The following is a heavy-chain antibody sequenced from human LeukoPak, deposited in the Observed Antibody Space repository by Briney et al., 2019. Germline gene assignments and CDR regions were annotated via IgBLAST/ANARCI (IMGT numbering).Heavy chain of an antibody. D-gene: IGHD6-13*01. CDR3: ARMVIAAAGKYYFDY. CDR1: GGTFSSYA. CDR2: IIPIFGTA. J-gene: IGHJ4*02. Sequence: ASVKVSSKASGGTFSSYAISWVRQAPGQGLEWMGGIIPIFGTANYAQKFQGRVTITADESTSTAYMELSSLRSEDTAVYYCARMVIAAAGKYYFDYWGQGTLVTVSS. V-gene: IGHV1-69*13.